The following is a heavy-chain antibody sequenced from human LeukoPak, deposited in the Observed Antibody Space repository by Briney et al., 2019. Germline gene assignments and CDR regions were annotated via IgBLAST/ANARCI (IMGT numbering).Heavy chain of an antibody. V-gene: IGHV5-10-1*01. CDR2: IDPSDSYT. Sequence: KVSCKASGDTFNSYAFSWVRQAPGQGLEWMGRIDPSDSYTNYSPSFQGHVTISADKSITTAYLQWSGLKASDTAMYYCARQGGGSRILDLDYWGQGTLVTVSS. CDR3: ARQGGGSRILDLDY. D-gene: IGHD2-15*01. CDR1: GDTFNSYA. J-gene: IGHJ4*02.